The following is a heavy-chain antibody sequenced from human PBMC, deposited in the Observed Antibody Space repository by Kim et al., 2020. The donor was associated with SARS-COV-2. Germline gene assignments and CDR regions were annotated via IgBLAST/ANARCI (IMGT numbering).Heavy chain of an antibody. V-gene: IGHV3-7*01. D-gene: IGHD6-13*01. J-gene: IGHJ3*02. CDR1: GFTFSSYW. CDR3: ARNGKYSSSCGGNAFDI. Sequence: GGSLRLSCAASGFTFSSYWMRWVRQAPGKGLEWVANIKQDGSEKYYVDSVKGRFTISRDNAKNSLYLQMNSLIAEDTAVYYCARNGKYSSSCGGNAFDIWGQGTMVTVSS. CDR2: IKQDGSEK.